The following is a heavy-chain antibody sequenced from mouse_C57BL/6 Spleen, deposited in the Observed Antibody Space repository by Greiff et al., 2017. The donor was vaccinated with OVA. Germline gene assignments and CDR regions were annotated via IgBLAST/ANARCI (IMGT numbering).Heavy chain of an antibody. D-gene: IGHD1-1*01. CDR3: ARAGYDGSSYECYAMDY. J-gene: IGHJ4*01. CDR2: IDPEDCET. CDR1: GFNIKDYY. V-gene: IGHV14-2*01. Sequence: EVQLQQSGAELVKPGASVKGAVTASGFNIKDYYMHWVKQRTEQGLEWIGRIDPEDCETPDAPKFQGKATITADTSSNTAYLQLSSLTSEDPAVDYCARAGYDGSSYECYAMDYWGQGTSVTVSS.